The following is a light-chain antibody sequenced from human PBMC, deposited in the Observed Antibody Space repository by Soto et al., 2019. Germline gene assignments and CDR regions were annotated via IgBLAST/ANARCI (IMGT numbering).Light chain of an antibody. CDR2: EVS. CDR3: CADAGRSTYV. Sequence: QPMLTQPASVSGSPGQSITISCTRASGDVGSYNFVSWYQQHPGEVPKVLIYEVSKRPSGVSDRFSGSKSGNTASLTISGLQAEDEADYYCCADAGRSTYVFGTGTKVTVL. V-gene: IGLV2-23*02. J-gene: IGLJ1*01. CDR1: SGDVGSYNF.